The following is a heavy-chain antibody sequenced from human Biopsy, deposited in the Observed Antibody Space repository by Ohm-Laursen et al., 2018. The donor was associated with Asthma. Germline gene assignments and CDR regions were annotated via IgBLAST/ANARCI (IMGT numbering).Heavy chain of an antibody. Sequence: SLRLSCSVSGFTFSSYGIHWVRQAPGKGLEWVAYISSRGSNIFYADSVKGRFTISRDNAKKSLFLEMNSLTVEDTAVYFCARGYSTSWYFGYWGQGTLVTVSS. CDR1: GFTFSSYG. CDR3: ARGYSTSWYFGY. J-gene: IGHJ4*02. V-gene: IGHV3-48*04. D-gene: IGHD6-13*01. CDR2: ISSRGSNI.